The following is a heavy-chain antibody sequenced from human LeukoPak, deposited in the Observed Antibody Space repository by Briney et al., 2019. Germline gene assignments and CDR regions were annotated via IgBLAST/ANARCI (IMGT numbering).Heavy chain of an antibody. CDR1: GASISPYY. D-gene: IGHD2/OR15-2a*01. J-gene: IGHJ5*02. Sequence: SETLSLTCTVSGASISPYYWSWIRQSPGSGLEGIGYIYYSGSTNYNPSLKSRVTISADTSKNQFSLKLNSVTAADTAVYYCARYLEGWFDPWGQGTLVTVSS. V-gene: IGHV4-59*01. CDR3: ARYLEGWFDP. CDR2: IYYSGST.